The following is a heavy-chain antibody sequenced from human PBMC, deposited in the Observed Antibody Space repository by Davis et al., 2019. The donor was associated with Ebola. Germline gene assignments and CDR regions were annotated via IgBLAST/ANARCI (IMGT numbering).Heavy chain of an antibody. D-gene: IGHD2-15*01. CDR1: GGSISSGSYY. V-gene: IGHV4-39*07. CDR2: ISYSGST. J-gene: IGHJ5*02. CDR3: ARGRGSGGSSNNWFDP. Sequence: SETLSLTCSVSGGSISSGSYYWGWIRQPPGKGLEWIGSISYSGSTNYNPSLKSRVTISVDTSKNQFSLRLTSVTAADTAMYYCARGRGSGGSSNNWFDPWGQGTLVTVSS.